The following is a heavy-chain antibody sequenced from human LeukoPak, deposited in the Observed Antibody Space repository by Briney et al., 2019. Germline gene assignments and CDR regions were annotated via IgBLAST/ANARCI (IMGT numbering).Heavy chain of an antibody. J-gene: IGHJ3*01. CDR1: GFDFDDYG. Sequence: PGGSLRLSCAASGFDFDDYGMSWVRQAPGKGLQWVSNINWNGDRTAYGDSVKGRFSISRDNDKKFLYLQMNSLRVEDTAMYFCAKDIQLSTWGLGTMVTVSS. CDR2: INWNGDRT. CDR3: AKDIQLST. V-gene: IGHV3-20*04. D-gene: IGHD5-24*01.